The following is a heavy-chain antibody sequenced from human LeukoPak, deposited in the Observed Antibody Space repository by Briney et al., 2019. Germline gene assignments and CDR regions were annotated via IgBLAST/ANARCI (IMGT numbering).Heavy chain of an antibody. Sequence: GGSLRLSCAASGFTFSSYSMNWVRQAPGKGLEWVSSISSSSSYIYYADSVKGRFTISRDNAKNSLYLQMNSLRAEDTAVYYCARTRAAAGIRGYFDYWGQGTLVTVSS. CDR3: ARTRAAAGIRGYFDY. J-gene: IGHJ4*02. V-gene: IGHV3-21*01. CDR2: ISSSSSYI. CDR1: GFTFSSYS. D-gene: IGHD6-13*01.